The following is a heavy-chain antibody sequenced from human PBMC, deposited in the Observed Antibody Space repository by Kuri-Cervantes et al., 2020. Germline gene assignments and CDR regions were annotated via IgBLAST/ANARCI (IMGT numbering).Heavy chain of an antibody. J-gene: IGHJ6*02. V-gene: IGHV1-8*02. CDR2: MNPNSGNT. D-gene: IGHD3-10*01. CDR1: GYTFTSYG. Sequence: ASVKVSCKASGYTFTSYGINWVRQATGQGLDWMGWMNPNSGNTGYAQKFQGRITMTRKTSISTAYMELSSLGSAGPAVYYCSIVGPVTMGRRGMDVWGQGTTVTVSS. CDR3: SIVGPVTMGRRGMDV.